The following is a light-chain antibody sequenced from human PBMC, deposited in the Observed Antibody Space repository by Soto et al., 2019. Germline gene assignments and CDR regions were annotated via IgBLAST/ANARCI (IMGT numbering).Light chain of an antibody. V-gene: IGKV3-11*01. Sequence: EIVMTQSPATLSVSPGERATLSCRASQSIRAYLAWYQQKPGQAPRLLIYDASNRATGIPARFSGSGSGTDFTLTISSLEPEDFAVYYCQQRSSWPLTFGGGTKVDI. CDR3: QQRSSWPLT. CDR2: DAS. J-gene: IGKJ4*01. CDR1: QSIRAY.